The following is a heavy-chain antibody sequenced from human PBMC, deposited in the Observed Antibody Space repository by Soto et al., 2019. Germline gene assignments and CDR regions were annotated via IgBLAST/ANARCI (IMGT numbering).Heavy chain of an antibody. CDR3: AKVRDVVTVQTTVDC. CDR2: ISDNGGTT. CDR1: GFTLSSYA. V-gene: IGHV3-23*01. Sequence: GSLRLSCAASGFTLSSYAMSWFRQAPGKGLEWVSVISDNGGTTYYAESVKGRFTVSRDNSKNTLLLQMNSLRAEDTALYYCAKVRDVVTVQTTVDCWGQGTLVNV. J-gene: IGHJ4*02. D-gene: IGHD2-15*01.